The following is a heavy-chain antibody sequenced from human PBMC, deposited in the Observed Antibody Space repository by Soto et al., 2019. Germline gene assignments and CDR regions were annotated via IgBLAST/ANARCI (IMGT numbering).Heavy chain of an antibody. CDR3: ARVMTTVTAYYFDY. CDR1: GFTFSSYD. Sequence: GGSLRLSCAASGFTFSSYDMHWVRQATGKGLEWVSAIGTAGDTYYPGSVKGRFTISRENAKNSLYLQMNSLRAGDTAVYYCARVMTTVTAYYFDYWGQGTLVTVSS. CDR2: IGTAGDT. J-gene: IGHJ4*02. V-gene: IGHV3-13*01. D-gene: IGHD4-17*01.